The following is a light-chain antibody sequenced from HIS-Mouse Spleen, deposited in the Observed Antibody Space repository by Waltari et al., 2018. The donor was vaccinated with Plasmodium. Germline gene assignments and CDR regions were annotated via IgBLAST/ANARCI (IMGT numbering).Light chain of an antibody. V-gene: IGKV2-30*02. CDR3: MQGTHWPPYT. Sequence: DVVMTQSPLSLPVTLGQPASISCRSSQSLVHSDGNTYLNWFQQRPGQSPRRLMYKVSNRDSGVPDRFSGSESGTDFTLKISRVEAEDVGVYYCMQGTHWPPYTFGQGTKLEIK. CDR2: KVS. J-gene: IGKJ2*01. CDR1: QSLVHSDGNTY.